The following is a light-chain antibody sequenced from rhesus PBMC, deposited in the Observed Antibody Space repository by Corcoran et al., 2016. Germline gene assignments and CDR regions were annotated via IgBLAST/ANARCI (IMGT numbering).Light chain of an antibody. CDR2: KAS. J-gene: IGKJ3*01. V-gene: IGKV1-22*01. CDR3: LQYNSNPFT. Sequence: DIQMTQSPSSLSASLGDTVTITCQASQGISSWLAWYQKTPGKAPKLLIYKASSLKDGAPSRFSGSGSGTNFTLTISSLQPEDFVTYYCLQYNSNPFTFGPGTKLDLK. CDR1: QGISSW.